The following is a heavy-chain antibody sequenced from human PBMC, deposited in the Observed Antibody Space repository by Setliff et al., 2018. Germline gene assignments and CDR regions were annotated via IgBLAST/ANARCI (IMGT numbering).Heavy chain of an antibody. CDR2: IYTSGST. CDR1: GDSINSGTYY. D-gene: IGHD4-4*01. Sequence: SETLSLTCSVSGDSINSGTYYWSWFRQSAGKGLEWIGRIYTSGSTNYNPSLKSRVTISVDTSKNQFSLKLSSVTAADTAVYYCASNALPHYDYSNYEGLYDYYYYMDVWGKGTTVTVSS. V-gene: IGHV4-61*02. CDR3: ASNALPHYDYSNYEGLYDYYYYMDV. J-gene: IGHJ6*03.